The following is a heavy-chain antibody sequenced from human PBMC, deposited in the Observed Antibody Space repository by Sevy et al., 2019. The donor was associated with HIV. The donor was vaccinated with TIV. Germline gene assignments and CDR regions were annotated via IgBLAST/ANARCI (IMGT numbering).Heavy chain of an antibody. CDR3: ARDFTGYNGMDV. CDR2: ISYHGRNK. J-gene: IGHJ6*02. Sequence: GGSLRLSCVASGFTFSTHGMHWVRQAPGKGLEWVAVISYHGRNKFYGSTVEGRFTISRDNSKKTLYLQMNSLTTEDTVVYYCARDFTGYNGMDVWGQGTMVTVSS. V-gene: IGHV3-30*03. CDR1: GFTFSTHG. D-gene: IGHD3-9*01.